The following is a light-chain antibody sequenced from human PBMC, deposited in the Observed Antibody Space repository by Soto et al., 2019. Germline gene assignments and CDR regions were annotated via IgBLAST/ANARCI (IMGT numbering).Light chain of an antibody. Sequence: QSALTQPASVSGSPGQSITISCTGTSSDVGGYNYVSWYQQHPGKAPKLMIYEVSNRPSGVYNRFSGSKSGNTASLTISGLQAEVEADYYCSSYTSSSTLEVFGTGTKITVL. CDR1: SSDVGGYNY. CDR3: SSYTSSSTLEV. CDR2: EVS. J-gene: IGLJ1*01. V-gene: IGLV2-14*01.